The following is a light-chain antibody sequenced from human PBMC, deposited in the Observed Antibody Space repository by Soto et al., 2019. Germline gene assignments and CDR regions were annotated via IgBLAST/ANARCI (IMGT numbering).Light chain of an antibody. CDR1: QSVSSSN. CDR2: GAS. CDR3: QQYGNSPVT. J-gene: IGKJ4*01. Sequence: EIVLTQSPGTLSLSPGERATLSCRASQSVSSSNLAWYQQRAGQAPRFLIYGASSRAAGIPDRFSGSGSGTDFTLTISRLEPEDFAVYYCQQYGNSPVTFGGGSKVEIK. V-gene: IGKV3-20*01.